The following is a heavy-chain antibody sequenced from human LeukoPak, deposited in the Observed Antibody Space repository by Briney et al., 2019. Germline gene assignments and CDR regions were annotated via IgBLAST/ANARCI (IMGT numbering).Heavy chain of an antibody. CDR2: INPNSGGT. CDR3: ARGYCTGDICSGAWFDP. V-gene: IGHV1-2*02. D-gene: IGHD2-15*01. J-gene: IGHJ5*02. CDR1: GYTFTGYH. Sequence: GASVKVSCKASGYTFTGYHIHWVRQAPGQGLEWMGWINPNSGGTNYAQKFQGRVTMTGDTSISTAYIELNRLRSDDTAVYYCARGYCTGDICSGAWFDPWGRGTLVTVSS.